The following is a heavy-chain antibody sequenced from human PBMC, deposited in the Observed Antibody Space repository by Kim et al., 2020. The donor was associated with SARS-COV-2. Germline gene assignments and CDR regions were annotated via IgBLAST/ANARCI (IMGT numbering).Heavy chain of an antibody. Sequence: SETLSLTCAVYGGSFSGYYWSWIRQPPGKGLEWIGEINHSGSTNYNPSLKSRVTISVDTSKNQFSLKLSSVTAADTAVYYCARGIHQIAVAGRYRSGYWFDPWGQGTLVTVSS. J-gene: IGHJ5*02. V-gene: IGHV4-34*01. CDR3: ARGIHQIAVAGRYRSGYWFDP. CDR1: GGSFSGYY. CDR2: INHSGST. D-gene: IGHD6-19*01.